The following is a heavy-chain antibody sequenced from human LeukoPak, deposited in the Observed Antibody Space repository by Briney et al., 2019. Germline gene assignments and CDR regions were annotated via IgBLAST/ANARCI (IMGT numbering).Heavy chain of an antibody. Sequence: GASVKVSCKASGYTFTGYYMHWVRQAPGQGLEWMGWINPNSGGTNYAQKFQGRVTMTRDTSISTAYMELSRLRSDDTAVYYCARDQGHYYDSSGYYIGYNWFDPWGQGTLVTVSS. CDR2: INPNSGGT. D-gene: IGHD3-22*01. CDR3: ARDQGHYYDSSGYYIGYNWFDP. J-gene: IGHJ5*02. CDR1: GYTFTGYY. V-gene: IGHV1-2*02.